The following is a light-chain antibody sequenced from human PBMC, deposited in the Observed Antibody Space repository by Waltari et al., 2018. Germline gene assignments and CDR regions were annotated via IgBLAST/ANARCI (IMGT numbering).Light chain of an antibody. CDR3: QQYYSVPLT. CDR1: QSIRNY. Sequence: DIQMTQSPSSLSASVGDRVTITCRASQSIRNYLNWYQQKPGKAPKLLIYAASSLQGGVPSRFSGSGSGTDFTLTISSLQVEDVAIYYCQQYYSVPLTFGQGTKVGIK. J-gene: IGKJ1*01. CDR2: AAS. V-gene: IGKV1-39*01.